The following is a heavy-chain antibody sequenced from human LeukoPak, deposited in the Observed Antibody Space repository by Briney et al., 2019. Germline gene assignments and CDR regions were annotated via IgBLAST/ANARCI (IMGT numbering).Heavy chain of an antibody. V-gene: IGHV3-23*01. CDR2: ISGSGAGT. CDR3: AKEVSRVTTFYFDY. CDR1: RXTFSSYA. D-gene: IGHD2-21*02. J-gene: IGHJ4*02. Sequence: GGSLRLSCAASRXTFSSYAMNWVRQAPGKGQEWVSAISGSGAGTYYADSVKGRFTIPRDNSKNTLYLQMNSLRAEDTAVYYCAKEVSRVTTFYFDYWGQGTLVTVSS.